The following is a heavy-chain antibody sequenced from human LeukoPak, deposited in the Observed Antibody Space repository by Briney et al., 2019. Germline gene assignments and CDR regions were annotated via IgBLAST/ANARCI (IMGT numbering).Heavy chain of an antibody. V-gene: IGHV3-23*01. CDR2: ISGSGGST. CDR3: AKELCSGGSCYPYYFDY. D-gene: IGHD2-15*01. J-gene: IGHJ4*02. Sequence: GGSLRLSCAASGFTFSSYAMSWVRQAPGKGLEWVSAISGSGGSTYYADSVKGRFTISRDNSKNTLYLQMNSLRAEDTAVYYCAKELCSGGSCYPYYFDYWGQGTLVTVSS. CDR1: GFTFSSYA.